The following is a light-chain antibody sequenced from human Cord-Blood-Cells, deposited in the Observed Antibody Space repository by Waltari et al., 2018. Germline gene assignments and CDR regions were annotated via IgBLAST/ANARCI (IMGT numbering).Light chain of an antibody. CDR3: CSYAGSSTWV. V-gene: IGLV2-23*01. Sequence: QSALTQPASVSGSPGQSTPIPCTGTSSAVGSYNLVSWYQQHPGKAPKLMIYEGSKRPSGVSNRFSGSKSGNTASLTISGLQAEDEADYYCCSYAGSSTWVFGGGTKLTVL. CDR2: EGS. CDR1: SSAVGSYNL. J-gene: IGLJ3*02.